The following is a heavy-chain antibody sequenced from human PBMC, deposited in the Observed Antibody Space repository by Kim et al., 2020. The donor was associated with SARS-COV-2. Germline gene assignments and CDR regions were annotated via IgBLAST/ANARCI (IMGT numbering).Heavy chain of an antibody. Sequence: GGSLRLSCAASGFTFSSYGMHWVRQAPGKGLEWVAVISYDGSNKYYADSVKGRFTISRDNSKNTLYLQMNSLRAEDTAVYYCAKDPRDYYYGMDVWGQGTTVTVS. CDR1: GFTFSSYG. CDR2: ISYDGSNK. CDR3: AKDPRDYYYGMDV. J-gene: IGHJ6*02. V-gene: IGHV3-30*18.